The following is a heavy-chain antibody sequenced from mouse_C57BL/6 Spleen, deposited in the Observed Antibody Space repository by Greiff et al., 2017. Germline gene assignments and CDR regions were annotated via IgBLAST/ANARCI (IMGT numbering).Heavy chain of an antibody. D-gene: IGHD1-1*01. Sequence: QVQLQQSGAELVRPGASVTLSCKASGYTFTDYEMHWVKQTPVHGLEWIGAIDPETGGTAYNQKFKGKAILTADKSSSTAYMELRSLTSEDSAVYYCTRTDYYGSSPDYFDYWGQGTTLTVSS. CDR2: IDPETGGT. V-gene: IGHV1-15*01. CDR3: TRTDYYGSSPDYFDY. CDR1: GYTFTDYE. J-gene: IGHJ2*01.